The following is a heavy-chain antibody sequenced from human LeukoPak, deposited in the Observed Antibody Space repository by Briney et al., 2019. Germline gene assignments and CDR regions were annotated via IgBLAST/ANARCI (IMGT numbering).Heavy chain of an antibody. J-gene: IGHJ4*02. CDR1: GFTFSNYA. CDR2: ISGSSDAP. Sequence: PGGSLRLSCAASGFTFSNYAMTWVRQAPGKGLEWVSLISGSSDAPYYADSVKGRFTFSRDNSENTLYLQMNSLRVDDTAVYYCAKNTGGTYSPLDYWGQGTLVTVSS. D-gene: IGHD1-1*01. CDR3: AKNTGGTYSPLDY. V-gene: IGHV3-23*01.